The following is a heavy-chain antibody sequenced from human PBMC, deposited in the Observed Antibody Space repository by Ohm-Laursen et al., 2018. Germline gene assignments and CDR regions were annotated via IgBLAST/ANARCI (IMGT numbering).Heavy chain of an antibody. CDR1: GFSFSRYG. CDR3: TRDPESVGPAFAN. J-gene: IGHJ4*02. V-gene: IGHV3-33*01. CDR2: IWYDGSNK. Sequence: SLRLSCTASAASGFSFSRYGMHWVRQAPGKGLEWVAVIWYDGSNKYHADSVKGRFTISRDNSKNTVYLQMNSLRAEDTAVYYCTRDPESVGPAFANWGQGTPVTVSS. D-gene: IGHD1-14*01.